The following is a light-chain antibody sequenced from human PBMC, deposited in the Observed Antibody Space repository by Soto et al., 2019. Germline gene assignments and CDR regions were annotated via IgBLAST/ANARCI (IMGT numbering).Light chain of an antibody. CDR1: QIISSW. CDR3: QQYHSYYT. CDR2: DVS. V-gene: IGKV1-5*01. Sequence: DIQMTQSPSTLSASVGDRVTITCRASQIISSWLAWYQQKPGKAPKLLIYDVSSLESGVPSRFSGSGSGTEFTLTISRLQPDDFATYYCQQYHSYYTFGQGTKVEIK. J-gene: IGKJ1*01.